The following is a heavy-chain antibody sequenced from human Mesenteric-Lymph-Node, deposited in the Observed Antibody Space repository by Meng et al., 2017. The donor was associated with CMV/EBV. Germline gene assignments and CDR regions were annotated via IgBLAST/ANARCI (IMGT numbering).Heavy chain of an antibody. CDR3: ARDRLGYDFWCGYLTLSPHDAFDI. CDR1: GYTFTSYG. D-gene: IGHD3-3*01. CDR2: ISAYNGNT. J-gene: IGHJ3*02. V-gene: IGHV1-18*01. Sequence: ASVKVSCKASGYTFTSYGISWVRQAPGQGLEWMGWISAYNGNTNYAQKLQGRVTMTTDTSTSTAYMELRSLRSDDTAVYYCARDRLGYDFWCGYLTLSPHDAFDIWGQGTMVTVSS.